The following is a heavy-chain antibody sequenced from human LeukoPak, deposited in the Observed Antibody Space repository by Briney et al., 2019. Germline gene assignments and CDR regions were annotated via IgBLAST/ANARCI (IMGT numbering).Heavy chain of an antibody. Sequence: PSETLSLTCTVSGGSISSSSYYWGWIRQPPGKGLEWIGSIYYSGSTYYNPSLKSRVTISVDTSKSQFSLKLSSVTAADTAVYYCARQRNTAESYDFWSGPINWFAPWGQGTLVTVSS. CDR2: IYYSGST. V-gene: IGHV4-39*01. CDR3: ARQRNTAESYDFWSGPINWFAP. CDR1: GGSISSSSYY. J-gene: IGHJ5*02. D-gene: IGHD3-3*01.